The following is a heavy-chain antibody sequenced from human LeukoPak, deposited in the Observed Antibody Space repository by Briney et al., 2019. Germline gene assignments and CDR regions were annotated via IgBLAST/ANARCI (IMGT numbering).Heavy chain of an antibody. Sequence: GGSLRLSCAASGFSFNIYAMSWVRQAPGKGLEWVSIFYETGKTDYADSVKGRFTISRDTSKNTLYLQMNSLRAEDTARYYCAKRGAGSGGLHYWGQGTLVTVSS. V-gene: IGHV3-23*01. D-gene: IGHD6-19*01. CDR3: AKRGAGSGGLHY. CDR1: GFSFNIYA. CDR2: FYETGKT. J-gene: IGHJ4*02.